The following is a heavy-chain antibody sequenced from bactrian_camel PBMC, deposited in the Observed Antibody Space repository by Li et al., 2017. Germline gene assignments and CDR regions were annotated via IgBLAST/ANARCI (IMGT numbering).Heavy chain of an antibody. CDR1: GFTFSSYY. Sequence: HVQLVESGGGLVQPGGSLRLSCAASGFTFSSYYMIWVRRAPGKGLEWVSSLYSDNRNKYYADSVKGRFTIARDAAKVAVRLKMDNLQPEDSAMYYCATGGALSLWWFSGHAVDSWGEGTQVTVS. V-gene: IGHV3-2*01. CDR2: LYSDNRNK. D-gene: IGHD2*01. J-gene: IGHJ7*01.